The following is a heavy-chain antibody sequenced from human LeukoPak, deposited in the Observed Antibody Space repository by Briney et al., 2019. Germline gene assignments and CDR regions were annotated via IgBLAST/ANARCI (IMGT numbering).Heavy chain of an antibody. CDR2: IYYSGST. CDR1: GGSISSGGYY. Sequence: SETLSLTCTVSGGSISSGGYYWSWIRQHPGKGLERIGYIYYSGSTYYNPSLKSRVTISVDTSKNQFSLKLSSVTAADTAVYYCARGLSGWFFDYWGQGTLVTVSS. CDR3: ARGLSGWFFDY. V-gene: IGHV4-31*03. J-gene: IGHJ4*02. D-gene: IGHD6-19*01.